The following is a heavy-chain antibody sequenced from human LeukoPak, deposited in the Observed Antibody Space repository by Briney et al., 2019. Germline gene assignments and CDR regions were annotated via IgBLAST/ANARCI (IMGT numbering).Heavy chain of an antibody. J-gene: IGHJ4*02. D-gene: IGHD1-1*01. CDR1: GFTFSSYS. CDR3: AKGSPFGTTDF. V-gene: IGHV3-21*01. Sequence: PGGSLRLSCAASGFTFSSYSMNWVRQAPGKGLEWVSSISSSSSYIYYADSVKGRFTISRDNAKNSLFLQMNSLRAEDTAIYYCAKGSPFGTTDFWGQGTLVTVSS. CDR2: ISSSSSYI.